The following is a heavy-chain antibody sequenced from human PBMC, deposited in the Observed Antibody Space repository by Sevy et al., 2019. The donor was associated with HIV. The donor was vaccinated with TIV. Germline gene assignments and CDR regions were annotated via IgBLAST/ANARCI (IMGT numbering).Heavy chain of an antibody. CDR1: GFTFSSYW. Sequence: GGPLRLSCAASGFTFSSYWMSWVRQAPGKGLEWVANIKQDGSEKYYVDSVKGRFTISRDNAKNSLYLQMNSLRAEDTAVYYCARVGYCSGGSCYPKGYFDYWGQGTLVTVSS. V-gene: IGHV3-7*03. CDR2: IKQDGSEK. J-gene: IGHJ4*02. D-gene: IGHD2-15*01. CDR3: ARVGYCSGGSCYPKGYFDY.